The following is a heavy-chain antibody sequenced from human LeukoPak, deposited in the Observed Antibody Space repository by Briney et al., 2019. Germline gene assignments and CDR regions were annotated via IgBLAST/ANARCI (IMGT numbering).Heavy chain of an antibody. Sequence: PSETLSLTCTVSVGSISSDNYFWSWIRQPAGKGLEWIGRIYTSGNTNYNPSLKSRVTISVDTSKNQFSLKLSSVTAADTAVYYCAREGVIYYYGSGTYEGFDPWGQGTLVTVST. V-gene: IGHV4-61*02. J-gene: IGHJ5*02. CDR3: AREGVIYYYGSGTYEGFDP. CDR2: IYTSGNT. CDR1: VGSISSDNYF. D-gene: IGHD3-10*01.